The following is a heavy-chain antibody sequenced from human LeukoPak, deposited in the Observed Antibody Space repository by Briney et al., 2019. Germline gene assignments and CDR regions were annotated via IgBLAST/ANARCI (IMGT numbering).Heavy chain of an antibody. V-gene: IGHV3-7*01. CDR3: ARESPRRYSYGSYSDY. CDR2: IKQDGSEK. Sequence: PGGSLRLSCAASGFTFSSYWMSWVRQAPGKGLEWVANIKQDGSEKYYVDSVKGRFTISRDNAKNSLYLQMNSLRAEDTAVYYCARESPRRYSYGSYSDYWGQGTLVTVSS. J-gene: IGHJ4*02. CDR1: GFTFSSYW. D-gene: IGHD5-18*01.